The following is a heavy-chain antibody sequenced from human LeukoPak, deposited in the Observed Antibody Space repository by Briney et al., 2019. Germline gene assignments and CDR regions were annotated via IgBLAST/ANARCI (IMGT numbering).Heavy chain of an antibody. CDR1: GGTFSSYA. Sequence: AASVTVSCKASGGTFSSYAISWVRQAPGQGLEWMGIINPSGGSTSYAQKFQGRVTMTRDTSTSTVYMELSSLRSEDTAVYYCARSKLFRGSGDYWGQGTLVTVSS. V-gene: IGHV1-46*01. D-gene: IGHD2-21*01. CDR2: INPSGGST. CDR3: ARSKLFRGSGDY. J-gene: IGHJ4*02.